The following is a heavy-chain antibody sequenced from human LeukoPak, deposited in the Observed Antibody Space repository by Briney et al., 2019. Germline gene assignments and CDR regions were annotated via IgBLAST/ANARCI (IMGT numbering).Heavy chain of an antibody. CDR2: IYYSGST. V-gene: IGHV4-59*01. J-gene: IGHJ4*02. Sequence: PSETLSLTCAVYGGSFSGYYWSWIRQPPGKGLEWIGYIYYSGSTNYNPSLKSRVTISVDTSKNQFSLKLSSVTAADTAVYYCARAQGGYSYGPVDYWGQGTLVTVSS. CDR1: GGSFSGYY. CDR3: ARAQGGYSYGPVDY. D-gene: IGHD5-18*01.